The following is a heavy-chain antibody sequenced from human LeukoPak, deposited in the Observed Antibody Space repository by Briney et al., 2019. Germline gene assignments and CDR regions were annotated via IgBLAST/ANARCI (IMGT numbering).Heavy chain of an antibody. J-gene: IGHJ4*02. V-gene: IGHV1-2*04. CDR3: ARVGYYESSGYYEY. CDR1: GYTFTGYY. CDR2: INPNSGGT. Sequence: ASVTVSFKASGYTFTGYYMHWVRQAPGQGLEWMGWINPNSGGTNYAQKFQGWVTMTRDTSISTAYMELSRLRSDDTAVYYCARVGYYESSGYYEYWGQGTLVTVSS. D-gene: IGHD3-22*01.